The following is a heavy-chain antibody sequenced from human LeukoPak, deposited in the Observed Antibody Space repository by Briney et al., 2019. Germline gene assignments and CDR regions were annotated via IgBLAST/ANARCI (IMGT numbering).Heavy chain of an antibody. J-gene: IGHJ4*02. V-gene: IGHV5-51*01. CDR1: GYSFTSYW. CDR2: IYPGDSDT. D-gene: IGHD2-2*01. CDR3: ARRCSPSIPTGSTSCPFDY. Sequence: GESLKISCKGSGYSFTSYWIGWVRQMPGKGLEWMGIIYPGDSDTRYSPSFQGQVTISADKSISTAYLQWSSLKASDTAMYYCARRCSPSIPTGSTSCPFDYWGQGTLVTVSS.